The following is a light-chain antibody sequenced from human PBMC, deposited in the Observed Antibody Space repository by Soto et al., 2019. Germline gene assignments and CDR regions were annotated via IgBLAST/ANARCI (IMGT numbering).Light chain of an antibody. CDR1: SSLVYSDGNIY. V-gene: IGKV2-24*01. J-gene: IGKJ1*01. CDR2: RIY. Sequence: VMTQTPLSSPVTLGQPASICCRSSSSLVYSDGNIYLSRLQQKPRQPPTLLIHRIYNRFSGVPDRIPGSGAGTEFTLKISKVEAEDVGVYYVLKATHFPCTFGQGNKV. CDR3: LKATHFPCT.